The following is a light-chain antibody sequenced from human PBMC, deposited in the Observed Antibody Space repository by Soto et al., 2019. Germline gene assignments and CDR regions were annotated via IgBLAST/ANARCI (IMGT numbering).Light chain of an antibody. CDR3: PQTYSYFGT. Sequence: DIQMTQSPSSLSASVGDRVTITCRASRYISSYLNWYQQKPGKAPKVLIYAASSLQSGVPSRFSGSGSGTDFTLTISSLQPEDFATYYCPQTYSYFGTFGQGTQVAVK. CDR1: RYISSY. V-gene: IGKV1-39*01. J-gene: IGKJ1*01. CDR2: AAS.